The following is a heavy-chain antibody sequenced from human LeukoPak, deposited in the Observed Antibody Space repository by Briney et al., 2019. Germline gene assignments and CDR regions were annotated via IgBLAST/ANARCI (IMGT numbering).Heavy chain of an antibody. CDR3: WVPATAGEGDY. J-gene: IGHJ4*02. Sequence: PGGSLRLSCAASGIIFSNYWMHWVRQAPGKGLVWVSRINRDGSSTSYADSVKGRFTISRDNAKNTLYLQMNSLRAEDTAVYYCWVPATAGEGDYWGQGTLVTVSS. CDR2: INRDGSST. CDR1: GIIFSNYW. D-gene: IGHD2-2*01. V-gene: IGHV3-74*01.